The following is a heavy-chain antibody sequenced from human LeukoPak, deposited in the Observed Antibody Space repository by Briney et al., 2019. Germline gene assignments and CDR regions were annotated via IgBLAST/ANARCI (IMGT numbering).Heavy chain of an antibody. J-gene: IGHJ4*02. V-gene: IGHV1-24*01. CDR3: ARVDCGSISCYYLMAYPDY. CDR2: FDPEDGET. D-gene: IGHD2-2*01. Sequence: ASVKVSCKVSGYTLTELSMHWVRQAPGKGLEWMGGFDPEDGETIYAQKLQGRVTMTTDTSTSTAYMELRSLTSNDTAVYYCARVDCGSISCYYLMAYPDYWGQGTLVTVSS. CDR1: GYTLTELS.